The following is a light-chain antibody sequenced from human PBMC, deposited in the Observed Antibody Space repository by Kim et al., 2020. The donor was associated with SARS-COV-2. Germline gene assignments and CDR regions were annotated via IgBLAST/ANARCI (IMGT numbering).Light chain of an antibody. Sequence: VTISGTGSSYNIGAGFNVHWYQQLPGTAPKLLISDNDNRPSGVPDRFSTSKSGTSASLAITGLQAEDEADYYCQYYDVSLSGFVIFGGGTKVTVL. V-gene: IGLV1-40*01. J-gene: IGLJ2*01. CDR2: DND. CDR3: QYYDVSLSGFVI. CDR1: SYNIGAGFN.